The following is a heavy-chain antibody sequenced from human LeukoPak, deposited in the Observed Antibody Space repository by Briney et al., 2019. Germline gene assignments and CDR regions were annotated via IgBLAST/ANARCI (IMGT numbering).Heavy chain of an antibody. Sequence: GGSLRLSCAASGFTFSSYAMSWVRQAPGKGLEWVSAISGSGGSTYYADSVKGRFTISRDNSKNTLYLQMGSLRPEDTAVYYCVKDVAVVTPLYYFDYWGQGTLVTVSS. J-gene: IGHJ4*02. CDR1: GFTFSSYA. CDR3: VKDVAVVTPLYYFDY. D-gene: IGHD4-23*01. V-gene: IGHV3-23*01. CDR2: ISGSGGST.